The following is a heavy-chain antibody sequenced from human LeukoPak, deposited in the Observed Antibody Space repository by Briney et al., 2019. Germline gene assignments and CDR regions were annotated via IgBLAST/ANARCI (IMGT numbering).Heavy chain of an antibody. V-gene: IGHV3-21*01. CDR1: GFTFNTYP. CDR2: IGGINTYI. Sequence: GGSLRLSCAASGFTFNTYPMNWVRQAPGKGLEWVSSIGGINTYIYYADSVRGRFTISRDNAKNSLYLQTNSLRAEDTALYYCARANSNYDYYYGMDVWGQGTTVTVSS. J-gene: IGHJ6*02. D-gene: IGHD4-11*01. CDR3: ARANSNYDYYYGMDV.